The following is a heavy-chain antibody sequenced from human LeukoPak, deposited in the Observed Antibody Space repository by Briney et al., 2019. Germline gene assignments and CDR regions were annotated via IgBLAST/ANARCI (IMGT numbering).Heavy chain of an antibody. D-gene: IGHD2-2*01. CDR2: INAGNGNT. Sequence: ASVKVSCKASGYTFTSYAMHWARQAPGQRLEWMGWINAGNGNTKYSQKFQGRVTITRDASASTAYMELSSLRSEDTAVYYCARGRCSSTSCAPWWFDPWGQGTLVTVSS. CDR1: GYTFTSYA. V-gene: IGHV1-3*01. CDR3: ARGRCSSTSCAPWWFDP. J-gene: IGHJ5*02.